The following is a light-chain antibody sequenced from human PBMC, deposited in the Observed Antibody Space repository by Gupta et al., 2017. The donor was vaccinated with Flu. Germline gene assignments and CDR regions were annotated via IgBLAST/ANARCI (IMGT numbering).Light chain of an antibody. J-gene: IGKJ1*01. CDR3: QQHNRNPGT. CDR1: QSNRNE. Sequence: PSCLTATVEGRVSKTRRESQSNRNELGWYQQKPGKRPKGLIDGASSWQSGVPERFSGRGSGTEFTLTISRLQAEDVAIYYCQQHNRNPGTFGQGTKVEI. CDR2: GAS. V-gene: IGKV1-17*01.